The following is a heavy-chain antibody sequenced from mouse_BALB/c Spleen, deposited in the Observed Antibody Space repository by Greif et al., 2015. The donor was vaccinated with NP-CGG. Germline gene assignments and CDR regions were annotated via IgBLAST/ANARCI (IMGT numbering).Heavy chain of an antibody. CDR3: ARVGNYYFDY. V-gene: IGHV1-80*01. CDR1: GYAFSSYW. J-gene: IGHJ2*01. D-gene: IGHD2-1*01. CDR2: IYPGDGDT. Sequence: QVQLQQPGAELVRPGSSVKISCKASGYAFSSYWMNWVKQRPGQGLEWIGQIYPGDGDTNYNGKFKGKATLTADKSSSTAYMQLSSLTSEDSAAYFCARVGNYYFDYWGQGTTLTVSS.